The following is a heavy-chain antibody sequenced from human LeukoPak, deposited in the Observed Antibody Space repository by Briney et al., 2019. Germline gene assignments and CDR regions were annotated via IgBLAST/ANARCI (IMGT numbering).Heavy chain of an antibody. J-gene: IGHJ4*02. CDR2: IYTSGST. V-gene: IGHV4-4*07. CDR1: GGSISSYY. CDR3: ARERVVMVRGVRPYYSDY. Sequence: SETLSLTCTVSGGSISSYYWSWIRQPAGKGLGWIGRIYTSGSTNYNPSLKSRVTMSVDTSKNQFSLKLSSVTAADTAVYYCARERVVMVRGVRPYYSDYWGQGTLVTVSS. D-gene: IGHD3-10*01.